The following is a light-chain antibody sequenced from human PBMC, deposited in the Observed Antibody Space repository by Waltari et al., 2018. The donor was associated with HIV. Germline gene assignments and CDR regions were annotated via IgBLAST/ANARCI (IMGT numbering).Light chain of an antibody. J-gene: IGLJ3*02. CDR3: CSYAGSTNWV. CDR2: EVS. V-gene: IGLV2-23*02. Sequence: SSLTQPASASASPGRTITSSRSRSGRHLGPYSLVSWYQQSPGKAPKLIIYEVSKRPSGVSNRFSGSKSGNTASLTISGLQAEDEADYYCCSYAGSTNWVFGGGTKLTVL. CDR1: GRHLGPYSL.